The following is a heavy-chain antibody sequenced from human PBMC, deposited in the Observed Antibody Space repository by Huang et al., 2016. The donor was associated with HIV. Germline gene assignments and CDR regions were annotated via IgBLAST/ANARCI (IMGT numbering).Heavy chain of an antibody. Sequence: QVQLVESGGGVVQPGTALRLSCAASGFTFSDYAMNWVRQAQGKVLEGVAVIANEGSTKYFADSVKGRFTISRDNSKNTVYLQMNSLRAEDTAVYYCARSEPSRYYFDYWGQGTLVTVSS. J-gene: IGHJ4*02. CDR2: IANEGSTK. CDR1: GFTFSDYA. V-gene: IGHV3-30-3*01. CDR3: ARSEPSRYYFDY.